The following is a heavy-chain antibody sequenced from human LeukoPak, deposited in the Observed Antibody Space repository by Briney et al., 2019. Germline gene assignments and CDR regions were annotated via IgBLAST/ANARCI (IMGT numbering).Heavy chain of an antibody. D-gene: IGHD6-19*01. V-gene: IGHV1-2*02. CDR3: AARRGIAVAGPGAFDI. J-gene: IGHJ3*02. CDR1: GYTFTGYY. Sequence: ASVKVSCKASGYTFTGYYMHWVRQAPGQGLEWMGWINPNSGGTNYAQKFQGRVTMTRDTSISTAYMELSRLRSDDTAVYYCAARRGIAVAGPGAFDIWGQGTMVTVSS. CDR2: INPNSGGT.